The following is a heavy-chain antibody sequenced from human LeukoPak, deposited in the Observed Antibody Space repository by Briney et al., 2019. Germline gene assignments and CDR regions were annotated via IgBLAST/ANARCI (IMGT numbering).Heavy chain of an antibody. CDR2: INPNSGGT. CDR3: ASQYSSGPLTK. D-gene: IGHD6-19*01. CDR1: GYTFTGYY. V-gene: IGHV1-2*02. J-gene: IGHJ4*02. Sequence: ASVTVSRMRSGYTFTGYYMHELRQAPGQEVEGMGWINPNSGGTNYAQKFQGRVTMTRDTCISTAYMELSRLRSDDTAVYYCASQYSSGPLTKWGQGTLVTVSS.